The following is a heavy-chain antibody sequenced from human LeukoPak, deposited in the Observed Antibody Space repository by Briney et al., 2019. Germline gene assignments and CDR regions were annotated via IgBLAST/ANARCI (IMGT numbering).Heavy chain of an antibody. CDR2: ISYDGSNK. V-gene: IGHV3-30-3*01. Sequence: GGSLRLSCAASGFTLSSYAMHWVRQAPGKGLEWVAVISYDGSNKYYADSVKGRFTISRDNSKNTLYLQMNSLRAEDTAVYYCARNESYDILTGYSLEDYGMDVWGQGTTVTVSS. CDR3: ARNESYDILTGYSLEDYGMDV. J-gene: IGHJ6*02. D-gene: IGHD3-9*01. CDR1: GFTLSSYA.